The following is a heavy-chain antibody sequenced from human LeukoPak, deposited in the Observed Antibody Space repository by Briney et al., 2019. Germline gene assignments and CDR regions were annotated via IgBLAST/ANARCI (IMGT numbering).Heavy chain of an antibody. Sequence: PGGSLRLSCAASGFTFSGYAMSWVRQAPGKGLEWVSAISGSGGSTYYADSVKGRFTISRDNSKNTLYLQMNSLRAEDTAVYYCAKSGRGGSYAGFDYWGQGTLVTVSS. J-gene: IGHJ4*02. D-gene: IGHD5-18*01. CDR2: ISGSGGST. V-gene: IGHV3-23*01. CDR1: GFTFSGYA. CDR3: AKSGRGGSYAGFDY.